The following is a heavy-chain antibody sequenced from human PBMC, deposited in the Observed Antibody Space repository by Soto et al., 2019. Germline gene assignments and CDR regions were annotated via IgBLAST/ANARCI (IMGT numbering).Heavy chain of an antibody. CDR2: IYFSGST. J-gene: IGHJ5*02. CDR3: ARVNSGQNWFDP. D-gene: IGHD6-19*01. Sequence: KPSETLSLTCTVSGDSVSSASFYWIWIRQAPGKGLEWIGFIYFSGSTNYNPSLKSRVTMSLDTSKNQFSLNLSSVTPADTAVYYCARVNSGQNWFDPWGQGTLVTVSS. CDR1: GDSVSSASFY. V-gene: IGHV4-61*01.